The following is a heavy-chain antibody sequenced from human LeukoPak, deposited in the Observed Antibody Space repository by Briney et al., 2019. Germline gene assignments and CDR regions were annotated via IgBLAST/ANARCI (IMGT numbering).Heavy chain of an antibody. J-gene: IGHJ5*02. CDR1: GFTFRMNE. D-gene: IGHD3-10*01. CDR2: ISGSGGNV. V-gene: IGHV3-23*01. Sequence: GGSLRLSCVASGFTFRMNEMTWVRQAPGKGLEWVSYISGSGGNVFYADSVKGRFTISRDKSKNTLYLLMNSLRAEDTAVYYCAKSAGYGSAPWGQGTLVTVSS. CDR3: AKSAGYGSAP.